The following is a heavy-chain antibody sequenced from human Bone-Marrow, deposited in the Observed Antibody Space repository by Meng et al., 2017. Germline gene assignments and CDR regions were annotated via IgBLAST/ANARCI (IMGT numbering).Heavy chain of an antibody. V-gene: IGHV3-11*01. Sequence: GESLKISCAASGFTFSDYYMSWIRQAPGKGLEWVSYISSSGSTIYYADSVKGRFTISRDNAKNSLYLQMNSLRAEDTAVYYCARMDAYDYVWGSYRYTKRYYCYGMDVWGQGTTVTVSS. CDR3: ARMDAYDYVWGSYRYTKRYYCYGMDV. CDR1: GFTFSDYY. CDR2: ISSSGSTI. J-gene: IGHJ6*02. D-gene: IGHD3-16*02.